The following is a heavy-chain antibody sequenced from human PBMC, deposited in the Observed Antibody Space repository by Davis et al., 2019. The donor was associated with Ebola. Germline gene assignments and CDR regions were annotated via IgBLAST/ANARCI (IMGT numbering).Heavy chain of an antibody. CDR2: INAGNGKT. CDR1: GYTFTSYA. CDR3: ARFSGMDV. J-gene: IGHJ6*02. V-gene: IGHV1-3*01. Sequence: AASVKVSCKASGYTFTSYAMHWVRQAPGQRLEWMGWINAGNGKTKYSKKFQGRVTITRDTSASTAYMELSSLRSEDTAVYYCARFSGMDVWGQGTTVTVSS.